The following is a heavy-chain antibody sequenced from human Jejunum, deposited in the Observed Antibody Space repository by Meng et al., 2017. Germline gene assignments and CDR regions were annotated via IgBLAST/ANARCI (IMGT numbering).Heavy chain of an antibody. Sequence: QGQLRGSGQGLLKPSGTLSPTCAVYGGSISTSDWWSWVRQPPGKGLEWIGEIHHSGSTNYNPSLKSRVTISVDKSKNQFSLKLNSVTAADTAVYYCAREWSGSYRHFDYWGQGTLVTVSS. D-gene: IGHD1-26*01. J-gene: IGHJ4*02. CDR2: IHHSGST. CDR3: AREWSGSYRHFDY. CDR1: GGSISTSDW. V-gene: IGHV4-4*02.